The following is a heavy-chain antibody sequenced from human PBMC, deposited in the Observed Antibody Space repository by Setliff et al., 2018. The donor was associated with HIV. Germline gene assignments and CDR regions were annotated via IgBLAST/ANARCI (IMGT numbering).Heavy chain of an antibody. CDR1: GGAISHSS. Sequence: SETLSLTCTVSGGAISHSSWSWIRQPPGKGLEWIGCGYYSGITHYDPSLKSRVSRSVDASKNQFSLRLNSVTVADTAVYFCARSSRGSLRDLDYWGPGTLGTVAS. J-gene: IGHJ4*02. D-gene: IGHD2-21*02. CDR2: GYYSGIT. CDR3: ARSSRGSLRDLDY. V-gene: IGHV4-59*08.